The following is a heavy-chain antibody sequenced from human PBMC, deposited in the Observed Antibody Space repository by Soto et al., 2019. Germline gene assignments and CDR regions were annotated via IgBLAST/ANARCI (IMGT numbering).Heavy chain of an antibody. J-gene: IGHJ4*02. V-gene: IGHV4-34*01. CDR3: ARGIFRVVVPAAMRLFDY. CDR1: GGSFSGYY. D-gene: IGHD2-2*01. Sequence: QVQLQQWGAGLLKPSETLSLTCAVYGGSFSGYYWSWIRQPPGKGLEWIGEINHSGSTNYNPSLKSRVTISVDTSKNQFSLKLSSVTAADTAVYYCARGIFRVVVPAAMRLFDYWGQGTLVTVSS. CDR2: INHSGST.